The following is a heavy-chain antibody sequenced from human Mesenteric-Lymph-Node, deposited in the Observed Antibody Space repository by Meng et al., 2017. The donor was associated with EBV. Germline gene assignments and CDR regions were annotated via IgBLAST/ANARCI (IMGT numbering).Heavy chain of an antibody. J-gene: IGHJ4*02. CDR2: MNPNSGNT. V-gene: IGHV1-8*01. CDR1: GYTFTSDD. Sequence: HVELVQAGAEVKKPWASVKVSCKASGYTFTSDDINWVRPATGQGLEWMGWMNPNSGNTGYAQKFQGRVTMTRNTSISTAYMELSSLRSEDTAAYYCARDSSGYSDYWGQGTLVTVSS. CDR3: ARDSSGYSDY. D-gene: IGHD3-22*01.